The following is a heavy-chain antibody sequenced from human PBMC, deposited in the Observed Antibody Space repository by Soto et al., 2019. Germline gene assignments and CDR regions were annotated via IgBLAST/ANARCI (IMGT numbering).Heavy chain of an antibody. Sequence: QVQLQESGPGLVKPSETLSLTCTVSGGSISSDYWSWIRQPPGKGLEWIGYIYYSGSINYNPSLESRVAISVDTSKNQFSLKLTSVTAADTAVDYCARHWDWGSLGYWGQGTLVTVSS. CDR3: ARHWDWGSLGY. J-gene: IGHJ4*02. CDR2: IYYSGSI. D-gene: IGHD3-16*01. CDR1: GGSISSDY. V-gene: IGHV4-59*08.